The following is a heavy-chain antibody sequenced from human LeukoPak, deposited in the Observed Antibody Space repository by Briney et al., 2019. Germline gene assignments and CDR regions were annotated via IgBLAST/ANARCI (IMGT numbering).Heavy chain of an antibody. CDR2: IYSGGST. CDR3: ARDTGYSSGRGNVDY. D-gene: IGHD6-19*01. Sequence: PGGSLRLSCAASGFTVSSNYMSWVRQAPGKGLEWVSVIYSGGSTYYADSVKGRFTISRDNSKNTLYLQMNSLRAEDTAVYYCARDTGYSSGRGNVDYWGQGTLVTVSS. CDR1: GFTVSSNY. V-gene: IGHV3-66*01. J-gene: IGHJ4*02.